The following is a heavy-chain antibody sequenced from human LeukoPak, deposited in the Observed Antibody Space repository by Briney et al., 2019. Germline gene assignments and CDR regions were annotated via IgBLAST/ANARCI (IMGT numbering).Heavy chain of an antibody. D-gene: IGHD6-19*01. CDR3: ARGWQWLVRGVYYMDV. J-gene: IGHJ6*03. CDR2: INHSGST. Sequence: SETLSLTCTVSGGSISSYYWSWIRQPPGKGLEWIGEINHSGSTNYNPSLKSRVTISVDTSKNQFSLKLSSVTAADTAVYYCARGWQWLVRGVYYMDVWGKGTTVTVSS. CDR1: GGSISSYY. V-gene: IGHV4-34*01.